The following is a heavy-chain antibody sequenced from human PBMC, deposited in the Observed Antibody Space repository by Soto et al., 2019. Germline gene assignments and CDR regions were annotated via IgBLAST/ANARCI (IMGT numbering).Heavy chain of an antibody. CDR2: LSGDGRST. V-gene: IGHV3-64D*06. D-gene: IGHD5-18*01. J-gene: IGHJ5*02. CDR3: VKGNWAYSYNNWFDP. CDR1: GFTFRSYA. Sequence: PGESLRLSCSASGFTFRSYAIHWVRQAPGKGLEYVSALSGDGRSTYYADSVKGRFTVFRDNSKNTLFLQMSSLRVEDTAVYYCVKGNWAYSYNNWFDPWGQGTLVTVSS.